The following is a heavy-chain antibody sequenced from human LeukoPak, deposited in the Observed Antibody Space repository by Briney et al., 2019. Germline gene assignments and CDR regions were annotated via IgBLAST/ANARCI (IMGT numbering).Heavy chain of an antibody. CDR2: IYPGASDT. CDR1: GSIFTSYW. CDR3: ARHRLGEWFDP. D-gene: IGHD3-10*01. Sequence: GTPLQISGQCSGSIFTSYWIGWVRQLPGKGLEWMGIIYPGASDTRYSPPFQGKVTISADKSISTTYLQWSSLKASDTAMYYCARHRLGEWFDPWGQGTLVTVSS. V-gene: IGHV5-51*01. J-gene: IGHJ5*02.